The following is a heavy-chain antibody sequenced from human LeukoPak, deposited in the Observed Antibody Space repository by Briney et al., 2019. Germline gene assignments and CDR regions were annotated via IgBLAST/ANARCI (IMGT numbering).Heavy chain of an antibody. CDR1: GYTFTSYG. Sequence: ASVKVSCKASGYTFTSYGISWVRQAPGQGLEWMGWISAYNGNTNYAQKLQGRVTMTTDTSTSTAYMELRSLRSDDTAVYYCARDRYGSGKAGFQHWGQGTLVTVSS. CDR2: ISAYNGNT. J-gene: IGHJ1*01. CDR3: ARDRYGSGKAGFQH. V-gene: IGHV1-18*01. D-gene: IGHD3-10*01.